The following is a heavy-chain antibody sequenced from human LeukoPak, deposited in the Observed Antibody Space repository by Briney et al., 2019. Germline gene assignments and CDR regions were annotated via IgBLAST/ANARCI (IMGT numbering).Heavy chain of an antibody. V-gene: IGHV1-8*03. D-gene: IGHD3-10*01. CDR1: GYTFTSYD. Sequence: ASVKVSCKASGYTFTSYDINWVRQATGQGLEWMGWMNPNSGNTGYAQKFQGRVTITRNTSISTAYMELSSLRSEDTAVYYCTRGRWYYGSGSYSEPHYWGQGTLVTVSS. CDR2: MNPNSGNT. CDR3: TRGRWYYGSGSYSEPHY. J-gene: IGHJ4*02.